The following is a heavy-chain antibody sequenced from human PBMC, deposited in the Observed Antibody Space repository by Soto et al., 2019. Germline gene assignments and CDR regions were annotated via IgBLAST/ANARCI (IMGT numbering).Heavy chain of an antibody. Sequence: GESLKISCKGSGYSFTSYWIGWVRQMPGKGLEWMGIIYPGDSDTRYSPSFQGQVTISADKSISTAYLQWSSLKASDTAMYYCARRPYTAVAGTRGFDPWGQGTLVTVSS. CDR1: GYSFTSYW. CDR3: ARRPYTAVAGTRGFDP. CDR2: IYPGDSDT. V-gene: IGHV5-51*01. D-gene: IGHD6-19*01. J-gene: IGHJ5*02.